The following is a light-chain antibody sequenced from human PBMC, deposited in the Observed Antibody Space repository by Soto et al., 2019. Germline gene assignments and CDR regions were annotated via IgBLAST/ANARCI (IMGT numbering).Light chain of an antibody. Sequence: ESVLTQSPGTLSLSPGERATLYCRASQSVGSNYLAWYQQKPGQAPRVLIYGASSRATGIPDRFSVSGSGADFTLTISRLEPEEFTVYYCQQYTTSPLTFGPGTKVDI. CDR1: QSVGSNY. CDR3: QQYTTSPLT. J-gene: IGKJ3*01. V-gene: IGKV3-20*01. CDR2: GAS.